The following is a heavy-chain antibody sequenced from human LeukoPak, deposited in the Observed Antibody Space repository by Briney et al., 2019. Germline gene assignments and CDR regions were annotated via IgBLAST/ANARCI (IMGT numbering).Heavy chain of an antibody. V-gene: IGHV4-59*01. D-gene: IGHD3-10*01. CDR2: IYYSGST. CDR3: AAVGSRRYYFDY. Sequence: PSETLSLTCTVSGGSISSYHWSWIRQPPGKGLEWIGYIYYSGSTNYNPSLKSRVTISVDTSKNQFSLKLSSVTAADTAVYYCAAVGSRRYYFDYWGQGTLVTVSS. J-gene: IGHJ4*02. CDR1: GGSISSYH.